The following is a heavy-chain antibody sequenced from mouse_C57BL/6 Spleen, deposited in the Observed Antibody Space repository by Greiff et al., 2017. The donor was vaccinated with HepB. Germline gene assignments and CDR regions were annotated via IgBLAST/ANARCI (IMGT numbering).Heavy chain of an antibody. J-gene: IGHJ1*03. Sequence: EVQRVESGAELVKPGASVKLSCTASGFNIKDYYMHWVKQRTEQGLEWIGRIDPEDGETKYAPKFQGKATITADTSSNTAYLQLSSLTSEDTAVYYCARDYGSSWWYFDVWGTGTTVTVSS. CDR1: GFNIKDYY. D-gene: IGHD1-1*01. CDR2: IDPEDGET. CDR3: ARDYGSSWWYFDV. V-gene: IGHV14-2*01.